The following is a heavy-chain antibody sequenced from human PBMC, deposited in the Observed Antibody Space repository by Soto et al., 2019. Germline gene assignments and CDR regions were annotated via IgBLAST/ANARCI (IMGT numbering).Heavy chain of an antibody. CDR3: ARGRGVYSSGWYIDY. CDR1: GGSISSSSYY. CDR2: IYYSGST. D-gene: IGHD6-19*01. V-gene: IGHV4-39*01. J-gene: IGHJ4*02. Sequence: SETLSLTCTVSGGSISSSSYYWGWIRQPPGKGLEWIGSIYYSGSTYYNPSLKSRVTISVDTSKNQFSLKLSSVTAADTAVYYCARGRGVYSSGWYIDYWGQGTLVTVSS.